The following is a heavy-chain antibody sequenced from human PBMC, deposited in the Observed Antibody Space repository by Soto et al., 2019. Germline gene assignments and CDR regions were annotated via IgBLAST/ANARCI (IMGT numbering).Heavy chain of an antibody. J-gene: IGHJ6*03. Sequence: ASVKVSCKASGYTFTGYYMHWVRQAPGQGLEWMGWINPNSGGTNYAQKFQGWVTMTRDTSISTAYMELGRLRSDETAVYYCARAAPRPADYDILTGYYPGLYYYYYYMDVWGKGTTVTVSS. CDR3: ARAAPRPADYDILTGYYPGLYYYYYYMDV. V-gene: IGHV1-2*04. D-gene: IGHD3-9*01. CDR2: INPNSGGT. CDR1: GYTFTGYY.